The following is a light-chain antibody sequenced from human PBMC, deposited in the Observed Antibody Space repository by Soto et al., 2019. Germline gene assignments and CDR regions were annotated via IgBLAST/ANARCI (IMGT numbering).Light chain of an antibody. CDR2: GNS. CDR3: QSYDSSLSGSV. CDR1: SSNIGAGYD. Sequence: QSVLTQPPSVSGGPGQRVTISCTGSSSNIGAGYDVHWYQQLPGTAPKLLMYGNSYRPSGVPYRFSGSKSGTSASLVITGLQAEDEADYYCQSYDSSLSGSVFGGGTKLTVL. V-gene: IGLV1-40*01. J-gene: IGLJ3*02.